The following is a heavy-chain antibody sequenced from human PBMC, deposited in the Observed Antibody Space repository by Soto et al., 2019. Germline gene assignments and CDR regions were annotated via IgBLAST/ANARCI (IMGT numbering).Heavy chain of an antibody. Sequence: AGGSLRLSCAASGFTFSSYAMSWVRQAPGKGLEWVSAISGSGGSTYYADSVKGRFTISRDNSKNTLYLQMNSLRAEDTAVYYCAKDQDYYGDYANGFDYWGQGTLVTVSS. CDR1: GFTFSSYA. D-gene: IGHD4-17*01. J-gene: IGHJ4*02. V-gene: IGHV3-23*01. CDR2: ISGSGGST. CDR3: AKDQDYYGDYANGFDY.